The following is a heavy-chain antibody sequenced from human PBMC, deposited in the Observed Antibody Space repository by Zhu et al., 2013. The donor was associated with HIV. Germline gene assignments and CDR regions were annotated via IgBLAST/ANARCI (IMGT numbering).Heavy chain of an antibody. Sequence: QVQLVQSGAEVKKPGSSVKVSCQASGGTPGRTYGVSWVRQAPGQGLEWMGGIVPTFGTTNYAQKFQDRLTFTADASTSVVYMELRSLRSDDTAVYYCASGTMIVVVSLDYWGQGTLVTVSS. J-gene: IGHJ4*02. V-gene: IGHV1-69*01. D-gene: IGHD3-22*01. CDR1: GGTPGRTYG. CDR2: IVPTFGTT. CDR3: ASGTMIVVVSLDY.